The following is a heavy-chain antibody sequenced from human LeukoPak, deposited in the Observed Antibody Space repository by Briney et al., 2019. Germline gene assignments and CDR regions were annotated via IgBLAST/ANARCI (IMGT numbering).Heavy chain of an antibody. V-gene: IGHV3-64*01. D-gene: IGHD2-8*01. CDR2: ISSNGIST. Sequence: PGGSLRLSCVVSGFSLSSHGMHWVRQAPGKGLEDVSAISSNGISTFYANSVNGRFTVSRDDFKNTVNLQMGSLRGEDMAVYYCVKWTNYGFALWGRGTLVTVSS. CDR1: GFSLSSHG. J-gene: IGHJ2*01. CDR3: VKWTNYGFAL.